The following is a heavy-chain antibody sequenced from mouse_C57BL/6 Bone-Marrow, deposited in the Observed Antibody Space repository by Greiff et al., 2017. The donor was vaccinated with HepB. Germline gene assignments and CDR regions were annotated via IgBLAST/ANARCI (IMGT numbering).Heavy chain of an antibody. D-gene: IGHD2-1*01. CDR1: GFSLTSYG. CDR3: ARIGNSYWYFDV. CDR2: IWSGGST. Sequence: VKLVESGPGLVQPSQSLSITCTVSGFSLTSYGVHWVRQSPGKGLEWLGVIWSGGSTDYNAAFISRLSISKDNSKSQVCFKMYRLQAYDTDIYYCARIGNSYWYFDVWGTGTTVTVSS. V-gene: IGHV2-2*01. J-gene: IGHJ1*03.